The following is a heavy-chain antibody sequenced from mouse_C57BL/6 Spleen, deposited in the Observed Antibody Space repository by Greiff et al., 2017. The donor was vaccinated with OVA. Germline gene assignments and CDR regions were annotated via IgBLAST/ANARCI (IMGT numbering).Heavy chain of an antibody. Sequence: EVQLQQSGPELVKPGASVKISCKASGYTFTDYYMNWVKQSHGKSLEWIGDINPNNGGTSYNQKFKGKATLTGDKSSSTAYMELRSLTSEDSAVYYCARGDDGYYWYFDVWGTGTTVTVSS. V-gene: IGHV1-26*01. CDR1: GYTFTDYY. CDR2: INPNNGGT. D-gene: IGHD2-3*01. J-gene: IGHJ1*03. CDR3: ARGDDGYYWYFDV.